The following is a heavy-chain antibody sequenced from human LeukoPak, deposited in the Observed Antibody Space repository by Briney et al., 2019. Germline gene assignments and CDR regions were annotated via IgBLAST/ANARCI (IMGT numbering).Heavy chain of an antibody. CDR2: IYYSGTT. CDR1: GGSISNYY. Sequence: NPSETLSLTCTVSGGSISNYYWSWIRQPPGKGLEWIGYIYYSGTTNYSPSLKSRVTISVDTSKNQFSLKLSSVTAADTAVYYCARAPEPQVFDYWGQGTLVAVSS. D-gene: IGHD1-14*01. J-gene: IGHJ4*02. CDR3: ARAPEPQVFDY. V-gene: IGHV4-59*01.